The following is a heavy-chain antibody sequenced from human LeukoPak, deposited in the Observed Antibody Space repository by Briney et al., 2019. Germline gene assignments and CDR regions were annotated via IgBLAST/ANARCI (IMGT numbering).Heavy chain of an antibody. CDR2: ISGSGGST. V-gene: IGHV3-23*01. J-gene: IGHJ3*02. CDR3: AKDMELYCTNGVCYGFDI. Sequence: GGSLRLSCAASGFTFSSYAMSWVRQAPGKGLEWVSAISGSGGSTYYADSVKGRFTISRDNSKNTLYLQMNSLRAEDTAVYYCAKDMELYCTNGVCYGFDIWGQGTMVTVSS. CDR1: GFTFSSYA. D-gene: IGHD2-8*01.